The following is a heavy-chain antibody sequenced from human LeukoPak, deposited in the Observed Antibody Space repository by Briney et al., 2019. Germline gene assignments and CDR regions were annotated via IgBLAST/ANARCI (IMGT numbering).Heavy chain of an antibody. D-gene: IGHD2-15*01. CDR1: GYTFTSYG. CDR3: ARDGNCSGGSCYFLGYYYGMDV. J-gene: IGHJ6*02. CDR2: ISAYNGNT. Sequence: ASVKVSCKASGYTFTSYGISWARQAPGQGLEWMGWISAYNGNTNYAQKLQGRVTMTTDTSTSTAYMELRSLRSDDTAVYYCARDGNCSGGSCYFLGYYYGMDVWGQGTTVTVSS. V-gene: IGHV1-18*01.